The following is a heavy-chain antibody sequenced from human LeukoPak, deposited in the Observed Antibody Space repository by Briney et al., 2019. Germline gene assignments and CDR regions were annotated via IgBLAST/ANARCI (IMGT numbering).Heavy chain of an antibody. V-gene: IGHV3-30*18. J-gene: IGHJ4*02. D-gene: IGHD2-2*01. Sequence: PGRSLRLSCAASGFTFSSYGMHWVRQAPGKGLEWVAVISYDGSNKYYADSVKGRFTISRDNSKNTLYLQMNSLRAEDTAVYYCAKELGGDIVVVPAAYDYRGQGTLVTASS. CDR3: AKELGGDIVVVPAAYDY. CDR2: ISYDGSNK. CDR1: GFTFSSYG.